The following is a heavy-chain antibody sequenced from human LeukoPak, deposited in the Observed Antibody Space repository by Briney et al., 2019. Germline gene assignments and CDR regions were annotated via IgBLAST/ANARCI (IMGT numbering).Heavy chain of an antibody. CDR2: IIPIFGTA. V-gene: IGHV1-69*05. J-gene: IGHJ3*02. D-gene: IGHD4-17*01. CDR3: ARGGYGDYELIGAFDI. Sequence: SVKVSCKASGGTFNSYAISWVRQAPGQGLEWMGGIIPIFGTANYAQKFQGRVTITTDESTSTAYMELSSLRSEDTAVYYCARGGYGDYELIGAFDIWGQGTMVTVSS. CDR1: GGTFNSYA.